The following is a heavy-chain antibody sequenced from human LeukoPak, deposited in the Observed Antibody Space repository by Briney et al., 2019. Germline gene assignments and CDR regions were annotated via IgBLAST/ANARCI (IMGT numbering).Heavy chain of an antibody. CDR2: IKQDGSEK. V-gene: IGHV3-7*01. J-gene: IGHJ5*02. D-gene: IGHD5-18*01. CDR1: GFTFSSYW. Sequence: GGSLRLSCAASGFTFSSYWMNWVRQAPGKGLEWVANIKQDGSEKYYVDSVKGRFTISRDNAKNSLYLQMNSLRADVTAVYYCVRDWPGDSYGADPWGQGTLVTVSS. CDR3: VRDWPGDSYGADP.